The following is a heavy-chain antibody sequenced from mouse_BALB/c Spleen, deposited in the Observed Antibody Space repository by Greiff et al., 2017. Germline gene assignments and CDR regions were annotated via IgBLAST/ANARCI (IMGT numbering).Heavy chain of an antibody. CDR3: ARFPAYYGSNYYAMDY. CDR2: IDPYYGGT. J-gene: IGHJ4*01. D-gene: IGHD1-1*01. Sequence: VHVKQSGPELVKPGASVKISCKASGYSFTGYNMNWVKQSNGKSLEWIGNIDPYYGGTSYNQKFKGKATLTVDKSSSTAYMQLKSLTSEDSAVYYCARFPAYYGSNYYAMDYWGQGTSVTVSS. V-gene: IGHV1-39*01. CDR1: GYSFTGYN.